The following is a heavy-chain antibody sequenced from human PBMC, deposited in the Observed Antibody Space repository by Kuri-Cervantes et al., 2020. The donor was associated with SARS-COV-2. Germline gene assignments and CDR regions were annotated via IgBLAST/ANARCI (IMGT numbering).Heavy chain of an antibody. CDR3: ASQIRSSSSFIDY. V-gene: IGHV4-39*07. J-gene: IGHJ4*02. CDR2: IYYSGST. D-gene: IGHD6-13*01. Sequence: SETLSLTCTVSGGSISSSSYYWGWIRQPPGKGLEWIGSIYYSGSTYYNPSLTSRVTISVDTSKNQFSLKLSSVTAADTAVYYCASQIRSSSSFIDYWGQGTLVTVSS. CDR1: GGSISSSSYY.